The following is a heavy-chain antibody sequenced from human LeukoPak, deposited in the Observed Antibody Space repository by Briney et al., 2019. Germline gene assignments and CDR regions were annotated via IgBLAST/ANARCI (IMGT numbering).Heavy chain of an antibody. J-gene: IGHJ4*02. D-gene: IGHD2-15*01. CDR1: GFTFSNYW. Sequence: PGGSLRLSCAASGFTFSNYWMNWVRQAPGKGLEWVANIKQDGGEKSYVDSVKGRFTISRDNAKNSLHLQMNSLRAEDTAVYYCATIFGGSSRGFDYWGQGTLVTVSS. V-gene: IGHV3-7*01. CDR3: ATIFGGSSRGFDY. CDR2: IKQDGGEK.